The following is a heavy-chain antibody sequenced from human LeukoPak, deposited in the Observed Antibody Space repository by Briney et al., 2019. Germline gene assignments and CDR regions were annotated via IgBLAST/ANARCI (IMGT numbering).Heavy chain of an antibody. CDR1: GFTFSSYG. V-gene: IGHV3-33*01. J-gene: IGHJ4*02. D-gene: IGHD5-12*01. CDR2: IWYDGSNK. CDR3: ARDVGVYSGYDSGYFDY. Sequence: GGSLRLSCAASGFTFSSYGMHWVRQAPGKGLEWVAVIWYDGSNKYYADSVKGRFTISRDNSKNTLYLQMNSLRAEDTAVYYCARDVGVYSGYDSGYFDYWGQGTLVTVSS.